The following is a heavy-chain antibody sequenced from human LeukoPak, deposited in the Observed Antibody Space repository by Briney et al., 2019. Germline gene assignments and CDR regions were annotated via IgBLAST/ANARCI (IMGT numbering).Heavy chain of an antibody. V-gene: IGHV1-2*02. CDR2: INPNSGGT. Sequence: GASVKVSCKASGYTSTGYYMHWVRQAPGQGLEWMGWINPNSGGTNYAQKFQGRVTMTRDTSISTAYMDLSRLRSDDTAVYYCARGGGSSGWYWFDPWGQGTLVTVSS. J-gene: IGHJ5*02. CDR1: GYTSTGYY. CDR3: ARGGGSSGWYWFDP. D-gene: IGHD6-19*01.